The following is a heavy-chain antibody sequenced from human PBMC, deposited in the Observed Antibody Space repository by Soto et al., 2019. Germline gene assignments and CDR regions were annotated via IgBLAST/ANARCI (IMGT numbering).Heavy chain of an antibody. CDR3: ARSPMNRGVIGAFDP. CDR2: INTGNGNT. V-gene: IGHV1-3*04. CDR1: GGTFSSYT. J-gene: IGHJ5*02. D-gene: IGHD3-10*01. Sequence: ASVKVSCKASGGTFSSYTFSWVRQAPGQRLEWMGWINTGNGNTIYSQKFQDRVTINRDTSASTAYMELSRLRPEDTALYYCARSPMNRGVIGAFDPWGQETLVTVSS.